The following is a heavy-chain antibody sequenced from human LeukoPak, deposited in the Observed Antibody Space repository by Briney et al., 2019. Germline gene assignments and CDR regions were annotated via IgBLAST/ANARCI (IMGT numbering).Heavy chain of an antibody. CDR1: GFSLSTSGVG. V-gene: IGHV2-5*02. Sequence: ASGPTLVNPTQTLTLTCTFSGFSLSTSGVGVGWSRQPPGKALEWLALIYWDDVKRYSPSLKSRLTITKDTSKNQVVLTMTNMDPVDTATYYCARIRPDWDSGYDLFDYWRQGTLVTVSS. CDR3: ARIRPDWDSGYDLFDY. D-gene: IGHD5-12*01. CDR2: IYWDDVK. J-gene: IGHJ4*02.